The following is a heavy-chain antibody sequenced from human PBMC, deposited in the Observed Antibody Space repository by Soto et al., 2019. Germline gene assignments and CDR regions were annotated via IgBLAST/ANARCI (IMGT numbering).Heavy chain of an antibody. Sequence: GGSLRLSCAASGFTFSDHYMDWVRQAPGEGLEWVGRTRDKANSYTTEYAASVKGRFTISRDDSKNSLYLQMNSLKTEDTAVYYCARVGRVGATYYFDYWGQGTLVTVSS. CDR3: ARVGRVGATYYFDY. V-gene: IGHV3-72*01. CDR2: TRDKANSYTT. J-gene: IGHJ4*02. CDR1: GFTFSDHY. D-gene: IGHD1-26*01.